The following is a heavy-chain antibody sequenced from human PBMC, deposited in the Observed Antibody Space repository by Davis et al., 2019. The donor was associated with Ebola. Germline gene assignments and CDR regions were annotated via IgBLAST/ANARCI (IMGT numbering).Heavy chain of an antibody. CDR3: ARTSHYYDSSGYYLGWFDP. D-gene: IGHD3-22*01. CDR2: IYYSGST. V-gene: IGHV4-59*08. J-gene: IGHJ5*02. Sequence: SETLSLTCTVSGGSISSDYWSWIRQSPGKGLEWIGYIYYSGSTNYNPSLKSRVTISVDTSKNQFSLTLSSVTAADTAVYYCARTSHYYDSSGYYLGWFDPWGQGTLVTVSS. CDR1: GGSISSDY.